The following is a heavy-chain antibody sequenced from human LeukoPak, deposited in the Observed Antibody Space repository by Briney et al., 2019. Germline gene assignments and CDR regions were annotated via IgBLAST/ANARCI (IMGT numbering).Heavy chain of an antibody. CDR1: GYTFTSYG. J-gene: IGHJ5*02. D-gene: IGHD1-26*01. CDR2: ISAYNGNT. V-gene: IGHV1-18*01. Sequence: ASVKVSCKASGYTFTSYGISWVRQAPGQGLEWMGWISAYNGNTNYAQKLQGRVTMTTDTSTSTAYMELRSLRSDDTAVYYCARCRPRYSIVGATMSFWFDPWGQGTLVTVSP. CDR3: ARCRPRYSIVGATMSFWFDP.